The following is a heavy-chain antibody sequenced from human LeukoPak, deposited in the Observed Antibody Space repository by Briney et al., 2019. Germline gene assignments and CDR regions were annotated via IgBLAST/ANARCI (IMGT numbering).Heavy chain of an antibody. D-gene: IGHD2-2*01. J-gene: IGHJ4*02. CDR1: GFTFSSYA. Sequence: PGRSLRLSCAASGFTFSSYAMHWVRQAPGKGLEWVAVISYDGSNKYYADSVKGRFTISRDNSKNTLYLQMNSLRAEDTAVYYCAKAGYCSSTSCRGGRYFDYWGQGTLVTVSS. V-gene: IGHV3-30-3*01. CDR3: AKAGYCSSTSCRGGRYFDY. CDR2: ISYDGSNK.